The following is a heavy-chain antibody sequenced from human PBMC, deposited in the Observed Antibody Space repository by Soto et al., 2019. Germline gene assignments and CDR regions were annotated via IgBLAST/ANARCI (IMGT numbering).Heavy chain of an antibody. CDR3: ASEHGVSDDAFDI. J-gene: IGHJ3*02. Sequence: QVQLVQSGAEVKKPGASVKVSCKASGYTFTSYDINWVRQATGQGLEWMGWKNPNRGNTGYAQKFQGRVTMTRNTSISKAYRELSSLGSEYAAVYYCASEHGVSDDAFDIWGQGTMVTVSS. V-gene: IGHV1-8*01. CDR1: GYTFTSYD. D-gene: IGHD3-10*01. CDR2: KNPNRGNT.